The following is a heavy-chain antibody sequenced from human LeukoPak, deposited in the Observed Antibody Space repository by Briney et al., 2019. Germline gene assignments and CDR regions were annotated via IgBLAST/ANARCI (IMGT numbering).Heavy chain of an antibody. Sequence: GASVKVSCKASGYTFTGYYMHWVRQAPGQGLEWMGGIIPIFGTANYAQKFQGRVTITADESTSTAYMELSSLRSEDTAVYYCARATYYDFWSGYFPDYWGQGTLVTVSS. CDR3: ARATYYDFWSGYFPDY. D-gene: IGHD3-3*01. V-gene: IGHV1-69*13. J-gene: IGHJ4*02. CDR1: GYTFTGYY. CDR2: IIPIFGTA.